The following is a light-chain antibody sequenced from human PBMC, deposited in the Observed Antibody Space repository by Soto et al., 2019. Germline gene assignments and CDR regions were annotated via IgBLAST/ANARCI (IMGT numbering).Light chain of an antibody. V-gene: IGLV2-14*01. CDR3: SSYTSASTPLV. J-gene: IGLJ2*01. CDR1: GSDVGGYNY. Sequence: QSVLTQPASVSGSPGQSITISCTGTGSDVGGYNYASWYQQHPGKAPKVMIYDVSNRPSGVSNRFSGSKSGNTASLTISGLQAEDEADYYCSSYTSASTPLVFGGGTKVTVL. CDR2: DVS.